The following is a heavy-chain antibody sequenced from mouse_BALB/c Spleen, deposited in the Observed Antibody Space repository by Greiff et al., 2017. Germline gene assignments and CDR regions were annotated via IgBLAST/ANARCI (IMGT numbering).Heavy chain of an antibody. V-gene: IGHV14-1*02. CDR1: GFNIKDYY. Sequence: EVKLQESGAELVRPGALVKLSCKASGFNIKDYYMHWVKQRPEQGLEWIGWIDPENGNTIYDPKFQGKASITADTSSNTAYLQLSSLTSEDTAVYYCQSSGDYGSSYGYWGQGTTLTVSS. J-gene: IGHJ2*01. CDR2: IDPENGNT. D-gene: IGHD1-1*01. CDR3: QSSGDYGSSYGY.